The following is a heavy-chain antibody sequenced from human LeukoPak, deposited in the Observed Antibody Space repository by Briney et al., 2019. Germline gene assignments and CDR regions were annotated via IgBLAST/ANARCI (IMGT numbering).Heavy chain of an antibody. Sequence: PSETLSLTCVVSGYSISSGYHWGWIRPPPGKGLEWIGSVYRSGTTYYEPSFKSRVTISVDTSKNQISLKVRSVTAADTAMYYCARENWVFDYWGQGILVTVSS. D-gene: IGHD7-27*01. CDR2: VYRSGTT. CDR3: ARENWVFDY. CDR1: GYSISSGYH. J-gene: IGHJ4*02. V-gene: IGHV4-38-2*02.